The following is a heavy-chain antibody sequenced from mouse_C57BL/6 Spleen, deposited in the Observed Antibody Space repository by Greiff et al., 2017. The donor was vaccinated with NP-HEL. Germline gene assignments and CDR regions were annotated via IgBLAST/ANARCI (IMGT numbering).Heavy chain of an antibody. J-gene: IGHJ2*01. Sequence: EVKLVESEGGLVQPGSSMKLSCTASGFTFSDYYMAWVRQVPEKGLEWVANINYDGSSTYYLDSLKSRFIISRDNAKNILYLQMSSLKSEDTATYYCARETGDYWGQGNTLPVSS. CDR3: ARETGDY. V-gene: IGHV5-16*01. CDR2: INYDGSST. CDR1: GFTFSDYY.